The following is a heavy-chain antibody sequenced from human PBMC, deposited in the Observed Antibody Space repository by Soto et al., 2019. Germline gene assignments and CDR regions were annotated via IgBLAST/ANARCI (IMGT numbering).Heavy chain of an antibody. CDR1: GYTFTSYG. Sequence: QVQLVQSGAEVKKPGASVKVSCKASGYTFTSYGISWVRQAPGQGLEWMGWISAYNGNTNYAQKLQGRVTMTTDTPKSTAYREVRSMRSDDTAVYYWGRDGRGNEGGGYWGQGTLVTVSS. J-gene: IGHJ4*02. CDR2: ISAYNGNT. D-gene: IGHD3-16*01. CDR3: GRDGRGNEGGGY. V-gene: IGHV1-18*04.